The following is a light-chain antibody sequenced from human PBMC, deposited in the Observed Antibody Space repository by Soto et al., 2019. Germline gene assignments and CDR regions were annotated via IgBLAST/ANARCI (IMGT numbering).Light chain of an antibody. CDR1: QSVSNSY. Sequence: IAFRPSAGTRSLSQGDIATLSCRASQSVSNSYLAWYQQKPGRAPRLLIYGASSRATGIPDRFSGSGSGTDFTLTISRLEPEDFAVYYCQQYGSSRWTFGQGTKVDI. V-gene: IGKV3-20*01. CDR3: QQYGSSRWT. J-gene: IGKJ1*01. CDR2: GAS.